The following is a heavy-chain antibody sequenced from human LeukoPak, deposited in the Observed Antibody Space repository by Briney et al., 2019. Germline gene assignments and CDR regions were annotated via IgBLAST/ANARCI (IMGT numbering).Heavy chain of an antibody. J-gene: IGHJ5*02. V-gene: IGHV4-34*01. CDR1: GGSFSGYY. CDR2: INHSGST. CDR3: ARARRGYNYRGNRFDP. D-gene: IGHD5-18*01. Sequence: SETLSLTCAVYGGSFSGYYWSWIRQPPGKGLDWIGEINHSGSTNYNPSLKSRVTISVDTSKNQFSLKLSSVTAADTAVYYCARARRGYNYRGNRFDPRGQGTLVTVSS.